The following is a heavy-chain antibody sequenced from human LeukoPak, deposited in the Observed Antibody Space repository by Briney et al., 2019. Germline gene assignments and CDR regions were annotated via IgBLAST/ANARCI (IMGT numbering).Heavy chain of an antibody. CDR3: ARRRRQWLVSHWFDP. V-gene: IGHV1-69*13. D-gene: IGHD6-19*01. Sequence: GASVKVSCEASGGTFSSYAISWVRQAPGQGLEWMGGIIPIFGTANYAQKFQGRVTITADESTSTAYMELSSLRSEDTAVYYCARRRRQWLVSHWFDPWGQGTLVTVSS. CDR2: IIPIFGTA. CDR1: GGTFSSYA. J-gene: IGHJ5*02.